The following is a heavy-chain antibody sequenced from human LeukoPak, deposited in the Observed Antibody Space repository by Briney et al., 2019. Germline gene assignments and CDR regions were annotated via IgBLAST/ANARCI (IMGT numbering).Heavy chain of an antibody. CDR3: ANHEAPLDILTGFDY. V-gene: IGHV3-23*01. Sequence: GGSLRLSCAASGLTFSSYAMSWVRQAPGKGLEWVSAISGSGGSTYYADSVKGRFTISRDNSKNTLYLQMNSLRAEDTAVYYCANHEAPLDILTGFDYWGQGTLVTVSS. D-gene: IGHD3-9*01. J-gene: IGHJ4*02. CDR2: ISGSGGST. CDR1: GLTFSSYA.